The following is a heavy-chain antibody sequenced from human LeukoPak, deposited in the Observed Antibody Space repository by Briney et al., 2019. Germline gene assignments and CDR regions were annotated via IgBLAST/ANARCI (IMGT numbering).Heavy chain of an antibody. Sequence: SQTLSLTCTVSGGSLSSGDYYWSWIRQPPGKGLEWIGYIYYSGGTYYNPSLKSRVTISVDTSKNQFSLKLSSVTAADTAVYYCARRYYYDSSGYPTTHWYFDLWGRGTLVTVSS. D-gene: IGHD3-22*01. J-gene: IGHJ2*01. CDR1: GGSLSSGDYY. CDR2: IYYSGGT. CDR3: ARRYYYDSSGYPTTHWYFDL. V-gene: IGHV4-30-4*01.